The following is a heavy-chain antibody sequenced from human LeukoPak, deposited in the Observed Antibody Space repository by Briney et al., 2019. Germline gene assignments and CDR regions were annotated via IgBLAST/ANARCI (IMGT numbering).Heavy chain of an antibody. D-gene: IGHD3-3*01. V-gene: IGHV1-18*01. J-gene: IGHJ6*03. CDR2: ISAGNGNT. CDR1: GYTFSTYV. Sequence: ASVKVSCKASGYTFSTYVISWVRQAPGQGLEWMGWISAGNGNTNYAQKFQGRVTMTAETSTSTGYMELRSLRSDDTAVYYCARGMFGVVSKIDYYYYMDVWGKGTTVTVSS. CDR3: ARGMFGVVSKIDYYYYMDV.